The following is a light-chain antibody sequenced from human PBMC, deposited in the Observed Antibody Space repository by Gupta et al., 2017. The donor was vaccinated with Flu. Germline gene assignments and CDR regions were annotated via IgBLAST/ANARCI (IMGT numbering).Light chain of an antibody. CDR3: MQGTHLPT. CDR2: RVS. J-gene: IGKJ1*01. Sequence: DVVLTQSPLSLPVIFGQPASISCRSSQSLVHRNGNTYLTWFQQRPGQSPRRLIYRVSNRDSGGPDRFSGSGSGTDFTLKSSRVEAEDVGVYYCMQGTHLPTFGQGTKVEIK. CDR1: QSLVHRNGNTY. V-gene: IGKV2-30*02.